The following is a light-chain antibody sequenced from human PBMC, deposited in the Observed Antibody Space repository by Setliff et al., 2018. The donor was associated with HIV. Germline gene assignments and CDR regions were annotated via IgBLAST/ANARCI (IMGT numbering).Light chain of an antibody. CDR2: DVI. CDR3: SSYTSSSTYV. Sequence: QSALTQPASVSGSPGQSIAISCTGTSNDIGGFDYVSWYQQHPGKAPKLVIYDVIKRPAGVSNRFSGSKSGNTASLTISGLQAEDEADYYCSSYTSSSTYVFGTGTKVTVL. J-gene: IGLJ1*01. V-gene: IGLV2-14*03. CDR1: SNDIGGFDY.